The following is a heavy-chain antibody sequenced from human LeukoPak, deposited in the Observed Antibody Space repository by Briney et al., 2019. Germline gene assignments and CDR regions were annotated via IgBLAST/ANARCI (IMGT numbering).Heavy chain of an antibody. CDR3: ARDLGIVGATTGYID. CDR2: IIPILGIA. D-gene: IGHD1-26*01. J-gene: IGHJ4*02. Sequence: SVKVSCKASGGTFSSYAISWVRQAPGQGLEWMGRIIPILGIANYAQKFQGRVTTTADKSTSTAYMELSSLRSEDTAVYYCARDLGIVGATTGYIDWGQGTLVTVSS. V-gene: IGHV1-69*04. CDR1: GGTFSSYA.